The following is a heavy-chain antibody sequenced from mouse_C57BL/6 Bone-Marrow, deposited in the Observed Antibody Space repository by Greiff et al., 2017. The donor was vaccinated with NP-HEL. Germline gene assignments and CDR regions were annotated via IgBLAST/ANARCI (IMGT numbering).Heavy chain of an antibody. J-gene: IGHJ2*01. D-gene: IGHD1-1*01. CDR2: ISSGSSTI. CDR3: ARSLDYGSSLDY. V-gene: IGHV5-17*01. Sequence: DVKLVESGGGLVKPGGSLKLSCAASGFTFSDYGMHWVRQAPEKGLEWVAYISSGSSTIYYADTVKGRFTISRDNAKNTLFLQMTSLRSEDTAMYYCARSLDYGSSLDYWGQGTTLTVSS. CDR1: GFTFSDYG.